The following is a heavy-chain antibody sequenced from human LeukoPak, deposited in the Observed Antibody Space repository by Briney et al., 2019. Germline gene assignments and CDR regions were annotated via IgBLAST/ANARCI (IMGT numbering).Heavy chain of an antibody. Sequence: QSGGSLRLSCAASGFTFSSYGMHWVRQAPGKGLEWVAVISYDGSNKYYADSVKGRFTISRDNSKNTLYLQMNSLRAEDTAVYYCANGGRYNWNDVAYYYYGMDVWGQGTTVTVSS. D-gene: IGHD1-20*01. J-gene: IGHJ6*02. CDR1: GFTFSSYG. V-gene: IGHV3-30*18. CDR2: ISYDGSNK. CDR3: ANGGRYNWNDVAYYYYGMDV.